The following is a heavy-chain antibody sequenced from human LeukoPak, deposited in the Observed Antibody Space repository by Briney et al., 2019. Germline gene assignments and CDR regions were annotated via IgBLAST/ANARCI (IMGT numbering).Heavy chain of an antibody. Sequence: GGSLRLSCAASGFTVSSNYMNWVRQAPGKGLEWVSVTYSGGSTYYADSVKGRFTVSRDNSKNTLYLQMNNLSAEDTAVYYCARGLSASGLHYDCWGQGTLVTVSS. CDR3: ARGLSASGLHYDC. V-gene: IGHV3-53*01. CDR1: GFTVSSNY. D-gene: IGHD3-10*01. CDR2: TYSGGST. J-gene: IGHJ4*02.